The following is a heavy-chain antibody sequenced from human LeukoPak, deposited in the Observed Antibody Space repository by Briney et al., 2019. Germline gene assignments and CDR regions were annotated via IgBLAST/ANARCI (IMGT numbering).Heavy chain of an antibody. Sequence: SETLSLTCTVPGGSISSYYWSWIRQPAGKGLEWIGRIYTSGSTNYNPSLKSRVTISVDKSKNQFSLKLSSVTAADTAVYYCAREPDSGSYVDYWGQGTLVTVSS. D-gene: IGHD1-26*01. CDR1: GGSISSYY. CDR3: AREPDSGSYVDY. CDR2: IYTSGST. V-gene: IGHV4-4*07. J-gene: IGHJ4*02.